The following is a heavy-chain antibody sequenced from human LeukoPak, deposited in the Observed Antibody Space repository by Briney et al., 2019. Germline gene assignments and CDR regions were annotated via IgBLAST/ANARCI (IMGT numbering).Heavy chain of an antibody. CDR2: ISGSGGST. CDR1: RVTFSSYA. CDR3: TGVSSDSYPNWLDP. J-gene: IGHJ5*02. V-gene: IGHV3-23*01. Sequence: GGSLRLSCAAPRVTFSSYAMSSCRQAPGKGLEWVSGISGSGGSTFYADSVKGRFTISRDNSKNTLYLQMNSLRAEDPAVYYCTGVSSDSYPNWLDPWGQGTLVTVSS. D-gene: IGHD6-25*01.